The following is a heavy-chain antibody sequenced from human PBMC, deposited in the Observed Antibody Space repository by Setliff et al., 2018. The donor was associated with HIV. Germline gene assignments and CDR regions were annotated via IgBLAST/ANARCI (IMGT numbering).Heavy chain of an antibody. Sequence: GGSLRLSCAASGFTFSTYWMSWVRQAPGKGLEWVSAISGSGRGTYYADSVKGRFTISRDNSKNTLYLQVNSLRTEDTAVYFCARDDRWVYNGYLDYWGQGTLVTV. CDR2: ISGSGRGT. CDR3: ARDDRWVYNGYLDY. J-gene: IGHJ4*02. D-gene: IGHD2-8*01. V-gene: IGHV3-23*01. CDR1: GFTFSTYW.